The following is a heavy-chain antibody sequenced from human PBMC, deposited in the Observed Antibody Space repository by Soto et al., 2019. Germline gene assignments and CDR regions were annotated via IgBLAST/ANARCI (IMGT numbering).Heavy chain of an antibody. Sequence: PGGGLRISCAASGLAFSSYAMIWGRQAPWKGLEWVSAISGSGGSTYYADSVKGRFTISRDNSKNTLYLQMNSLRAEDTAVYYCAVYYDSSGYYYSGLDHWGQGTLVTVSA. CDR3: AVYYDSSGYYYSGLDH. CDR2: ISGSGGST. J-gene: IGHJ4*02. CDR1: GLAFSSYA. V-gene: IGHV3-23*01. D-gene: IGHD3-22*01.